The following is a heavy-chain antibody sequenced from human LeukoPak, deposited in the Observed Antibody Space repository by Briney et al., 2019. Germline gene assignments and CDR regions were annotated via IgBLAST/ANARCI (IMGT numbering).Heavy chain of an antibody. J-gene: IGHJ6*02. CDR3: AREQWPGNYYGMDV. V-gene: IGHV4-59*01. Sequence: SETLTLTCTVSGGSIRSYYWSWIRQPPGKGLECIGYIYYSGSTTYNPSLKSRVTISVDTSKNQFSLELSSVTAADTAVYYCAREQWPGNYYGMDVWGQGTTVTVSS. CDR1: GGSIRSYY. CDR2: IYYSGST. D-gene: IGHD6-19*01.